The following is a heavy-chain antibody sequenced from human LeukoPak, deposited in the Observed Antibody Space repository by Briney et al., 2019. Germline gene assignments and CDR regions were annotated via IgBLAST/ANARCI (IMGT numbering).Heavy chain of an antibody. J-gene: IGHJ4*02. Sequence: GGSLRLSCAASGFTVSSNYMSWVRQAPGKGLEWVSIIYSGGSTFYADSVKGRFTISRDNSKNTLYLQMNSLRAEDTAVYYCAARITMVRGVIITDYWGQGTLVTVSS. CDR3: AARITMVRGVIITDY. CDR2: IYSGGST. D-gene: IGHD3-10*01. V-gene: IGHV3-53*01. CDR1: GFTVSSNY.